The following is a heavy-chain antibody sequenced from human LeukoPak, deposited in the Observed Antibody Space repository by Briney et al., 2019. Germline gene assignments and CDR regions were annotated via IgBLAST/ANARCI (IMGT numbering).Heavy chain of an antibody. CDR2: IGSKTNSYAT. Sequence: GGSLKLSCAASGFTFSGSSMHWVRQASGKGLEWVGRIGSKTNSYATAYAASVKGRFTISRDDSKNTAYLQMNSLKTEDTAVYYCTGLRYYDILTGYDYWGQGTLVTVSS. D-gene: IGHD3-9*01. J-gene: IGHJ4*02. CDR1: GFTFSGSS. V-gene: IGHV3-73*01. CDR3: TGLRYYDILTGYDY.